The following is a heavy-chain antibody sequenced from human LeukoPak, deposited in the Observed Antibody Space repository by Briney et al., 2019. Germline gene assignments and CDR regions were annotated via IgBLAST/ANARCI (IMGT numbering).Heavy chain of an antibody. CDR3: ARGLRQGSALSLGPEEKSYQYMDV. CDR2: INPRGST. CDR1: GGSFSSHY. V-gene: IGHV4-34*01. D-gene: IGHD2-2*01. Sequence: SETLSLTCGVSGGSFSSHYWTWIRQPPGKGLEWIGEINPRGSTNYNPSLESRVTVSADTSRNQLSLSLTSVTAADSAVYFCARGLRQGSALSLGPEEKSYQYMDVWGTGTTVIVSS. J-gene: IGHJ6*04.